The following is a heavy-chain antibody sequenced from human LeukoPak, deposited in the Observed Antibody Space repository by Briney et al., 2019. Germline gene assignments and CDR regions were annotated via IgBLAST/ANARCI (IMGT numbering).Heavy chain of an antibody. J-gene: IGHJ6*03. V-gene: IGHV3-23*01. CDR1: GFSFSSYA. Sequence: GVSLRLSCAASGFSFSSYAMSWVRQTPGKGLEWVSSVSVTGATYNGDSVKGRFTISRDNSKNTMYLQMNSLRAEDTAVYYCAKDPLASTTGNYYMDVWGKGTTVIVSS. D-gene: IGHD1-1*01. CDR3: AKDPLASTTGNYYMDV. CDR2: VSVTGAT.